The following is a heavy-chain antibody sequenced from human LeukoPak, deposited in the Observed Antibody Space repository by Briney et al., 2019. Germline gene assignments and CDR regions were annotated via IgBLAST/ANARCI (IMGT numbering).Heavy chain of an antibody. V-gene: IGHV4-30-2*01. D-gene: IGHD6-19*01. J-gene: IGHJ4*02. CDR3: ARAFPGGWFYFDY. CDR1: GGSISSGGYS. CDR2: IYHSGST. Sequence: SETLSLTCTVSGGSISSGGYSWSWIRQPPGKGLEWIGYIYHSGSTYYNPSLKSRVTISVDRSKNQFPLKLSSVTAADTAVYYCARAFPGGWFYFDYWGQGTLVTVSS.